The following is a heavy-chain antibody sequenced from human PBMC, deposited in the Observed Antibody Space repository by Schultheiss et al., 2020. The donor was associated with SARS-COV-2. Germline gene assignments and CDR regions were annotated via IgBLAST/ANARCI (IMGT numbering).Heavy chain of an antibody. CDR3: AKSSLLRFLEWLPYYYYGMDV. CDR2: ISGSGGST. CDR1: GFTFSSYA. Sequence: GGSLRLSCAASGFTFSSYAMHWVRQAPGKGLEWVSAISGSGGSTYYADSVKGRFTISRDNSKNTLYLQMNSLRAEDTAVYYCAKSSLLRFLEWLPYYYYGMDVWGQGTTVTVSS. D-gene: IGHD3-3*01. V-gene: IGHV3-23*01. J-gene: IGHJ6*02.